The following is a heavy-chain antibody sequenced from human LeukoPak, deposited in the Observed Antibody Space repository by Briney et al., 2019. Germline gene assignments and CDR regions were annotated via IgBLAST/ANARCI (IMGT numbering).Heavy chain of an antibody. V-gene: IGHV4-39*01. D-gene: IGHD3-10*01. Sequence: PSETLSLTCTVSGGSISSSRYYWGWIRQPPGKGLEWMGSIYYSGGTYYNPSRESRVTISVDTSKNQFSLKLRFVTAADTAVYYCAGGNSENYYNSFPYWGQGTLVTVSP. CDR1: GGSISSSRYY. CDR2: IYYSGGT. CDR3: AGGNSENYYNSFPY. J-gene: IGHJ4*02.